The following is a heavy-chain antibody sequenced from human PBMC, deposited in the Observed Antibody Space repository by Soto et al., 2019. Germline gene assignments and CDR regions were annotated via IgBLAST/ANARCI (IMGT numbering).Heavy chain of an antibody. CDR2: ISSSGTTI. Sequence: QVPLVESGGGLVKPGGSLRLSCAASGFTFSDYFMTWIRQAPGKGLEWVSYISSSGTTIFYADSVQGRFTISRDNAKKSLYLEINSQRPEDRAVNYCARDCGRSYPGFDSWGQGTLVTVSS. CDR1: GFTFSDYF. D-gene: IGHD2-15*01. CDR3: ARDCGRSYPGFDS. J-gene: IGHJ4*02. V-gene: IGHV3-11*01.